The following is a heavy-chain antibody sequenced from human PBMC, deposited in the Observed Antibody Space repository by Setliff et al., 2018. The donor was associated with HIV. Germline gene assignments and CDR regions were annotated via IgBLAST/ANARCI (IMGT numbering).Heavy chain of an antibody. CDR1: GYTFTSYG. Sequence: GASVKVSCKASGYTFTSYGISWVRQAPGQGLEWMGWISAYNGNTNYAQKLQGRVTMTTDTSTSTAYMGLRSLRSDDTAVYYCARDGLIWFGELSLDDAFDIWGQGTMVTVSS. CDR2: ISAYNGNT. D-gene: IGHD3-10*01. J-gene: IGHJ3*02. CDR3: ARDGLIWFGELSLDDAFDI. V-gene: IGHV1-18*01.